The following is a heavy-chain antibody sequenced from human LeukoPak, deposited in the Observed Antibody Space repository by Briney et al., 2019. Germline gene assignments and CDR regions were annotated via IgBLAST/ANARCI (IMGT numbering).Heavy chain of an antibody. CDR2: IYYSGST. D-gene: IGHD4-17*01. CDR1: GGSISSGDYY. V-gene: IGHV4-30-4*08. CDR3: ARQIRSRAFDI. Sequence: SETLSLTCTVSGGSISSGDYYWSWIRQPPGKGLEWIGYIYYSGSTYYNPSLKSQVTISVDTSKNQFSLKLSSVTAADTAVYYCARQIRSRAFDIWGQGTMVTVSS. J-gene: IGHJ3*02.